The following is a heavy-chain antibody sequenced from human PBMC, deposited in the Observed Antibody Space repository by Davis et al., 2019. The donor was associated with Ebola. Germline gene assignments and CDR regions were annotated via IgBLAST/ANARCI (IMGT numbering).Heavy chain of an antibody. V-gene: IGHV3-30*18. CDR3: ANWVLVGPTT. CDR2: ISDDGSNK. Sequence: GGSLRLSCAASGFTFSSRGMHWVRQAPGKGLEWVALISDDGSNKYYADSVKGRFTISRDNSKNTVYLQMNSLRAEDTAVYYCANWVLVGPTTWGQGTLVTVSS. CDR1: GFTFSSRG. D-gene: IGHD1-26*01. J-gene: IGHJ5*02.